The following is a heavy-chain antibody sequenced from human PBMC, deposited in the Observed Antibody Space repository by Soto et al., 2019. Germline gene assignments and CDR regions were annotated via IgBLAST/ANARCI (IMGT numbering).Heavy chain of an antibody. D-gene: IGHD5-18*01. V-gene: IGHV5-51*01. J-gene: IGHJ4*02. CDR2: IYPGDYDT. CDR3: VRQETAIDEIRFDY. Sequence: PGASLKISCKGSGYSFTSYWIGWVRQMPGKGLEWMGIIYPGDYDTRYSPSFQGQVTISADKSISTAYQHGSSLKASDTALYFCVRQETAIDEIRFDYRGQGTLVTVSS. CDR1: GYSFTSYW.